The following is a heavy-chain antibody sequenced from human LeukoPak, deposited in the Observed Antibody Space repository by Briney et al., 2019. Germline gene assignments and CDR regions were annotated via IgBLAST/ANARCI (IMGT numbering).Heavy chain of an antibody. CDR1: GFTFSDNA. D-gene: IGHD6-19*01. Sequence: GGSLRLSCRASGFTFSDNAASRVRQAPGRGLQWVGFIRSEEYGGTPDYATSVKGRFTMSRENSQSIAYLQMNSLRSEDTAVYYCHIALSVWGGYCDFWGQGTLVTVSS. CDR2: IRSEEYGGTP. V-gene: IGHV3-49*04. CDR3: HIALSVWGGYCDF. J-gene: IGHJ4*02.